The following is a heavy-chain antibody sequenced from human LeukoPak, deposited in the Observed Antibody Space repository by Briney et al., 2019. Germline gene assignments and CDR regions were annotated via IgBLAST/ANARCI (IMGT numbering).Heavy chain of an antibody. CDR2: IYHSWGI. D-gene: IGHD1-1*01. CDR1: GSSITSNYF. CDR3: ARNVTAGFFDY. Sequence: SETLSLTCAVSGSSITSNYFWAWFRPPPGKGLEWIATIYHSWGIYFNPSLKSRVSIPLDASNNQFFLKLASVTAADTAIYYCARNVTAGFFDYWGQGILITVSS. V-gene: IGHV4-38-2*01. J-gene: IGHJ4*02.